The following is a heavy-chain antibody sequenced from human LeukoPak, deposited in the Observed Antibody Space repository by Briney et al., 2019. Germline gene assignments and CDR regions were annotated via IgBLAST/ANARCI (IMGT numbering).Heavy chain of an antibody. V-gene: IGHV3-48*03. Sequence: GGSLRLSCAASGFTFSSYEMNWVRQAPGKGLEWVSYISSSGSTMYYADSVKGRFTISRDNAKNSLYLQMNSLRAEDTAVYYCARKYGSWYDDWGQGTLVTVSS. CDR3: ARKYGSWYDD. CDR1: GFTFSSYE. CDR2: ISSSGSTM. J-gene: IGHJ5*02. D-gene: IGHD2-2*01.